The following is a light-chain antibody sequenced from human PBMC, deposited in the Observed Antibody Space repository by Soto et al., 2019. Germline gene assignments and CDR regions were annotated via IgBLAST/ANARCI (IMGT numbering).Light chain of an antibody. CDR1: RDIHKY. J-gene: IGKJ3*01. Sequence: DIQMTQSPSSLSASVGDRVTITCQASRDIHKYLNWYQQKPGKAPKLLIYDASNLETWVPSRFSGSGSGTESASTTSRLQPEDIAADYGEHYDDVPLTIGRGTKVDIK. V-gene: IGKV1-33*01. CDR3: EHYDDVPLT. CDR2: DAS.